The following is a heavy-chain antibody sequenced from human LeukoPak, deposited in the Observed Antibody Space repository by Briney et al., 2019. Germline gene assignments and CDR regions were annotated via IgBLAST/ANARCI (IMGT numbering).Heavy chain of an antibody. CDR3: ARDRSTEYGMDV. J-gene: IGHJ6*02. D-gene: IGHD6-6*01. Sequence: GGSLRLPCAASGFSVSSTYMSWVRQAPGKGLEWVSVMYSGGGTSYADSVKGRFTISRDKSKNTLYLQMNSLRAEDTAVYYCARDRSTEYGMDVWGQGTTVTVSS. V-gene: IGHV3-66*01. CDR1: GFSVSSTY. CDR2: MYSGGGT.